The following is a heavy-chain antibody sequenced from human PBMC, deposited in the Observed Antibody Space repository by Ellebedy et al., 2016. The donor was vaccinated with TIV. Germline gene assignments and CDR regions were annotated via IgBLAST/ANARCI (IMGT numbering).Heavy chain of an antibody. Sequence: GGSLRLXXAASGFTFSSYAMSWVRQAPGKGLEWVSAISGSGGSTYYADSVKGRFTISRDNSKNTLYLQMNSLRAEDTAVYYCAKMRGLYYYDSSGYVDYWGQGTLVTVSS. CDR3: AKMRGLYYYDSSGYVDY. J-gene: IGHJ4*02. CDR1: GFTFSSYA. V-gene: IGHV3-23*01. CDR2: ISGSGGST. D-gene: IGHD3-22*01.